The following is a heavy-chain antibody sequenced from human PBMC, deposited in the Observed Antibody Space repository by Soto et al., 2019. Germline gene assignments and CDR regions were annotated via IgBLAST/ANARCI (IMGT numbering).Heavy chain of an antibody. CDR1: GGTFSSYA. CDR2: IIPIFGTA. V-gene: IGHV1-69*13. J-gene: IGHJ3*02. CDR3: ARDYDRRVVALDAFDI. Sequence: GASVKVSFKASGGTFSSYAISWVRQAPGQGLEWMGGIIPIFGTANYAQKFQGRVTITADESTSTAYMELSSLRSEDTAVYYCARDYDRRVVALDAFDIWGQGTMVTVSS. D-gene: IGHD3-22*01.